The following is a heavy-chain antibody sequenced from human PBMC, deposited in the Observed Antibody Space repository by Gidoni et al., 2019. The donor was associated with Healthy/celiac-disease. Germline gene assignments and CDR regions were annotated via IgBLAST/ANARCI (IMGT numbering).Heavy chain of an antibody. CDR3: ASQLSGYSSSWYGVPYYYYYMDV. V-gene: IGHV1-46*01. D-gene: IGHD6-13*01. CDR2: INPSGGST. CDR1: GYTFTSYY. Sequence: QVQLVQSGAEVKKPGASVKVSCKAPGYTFTSYYMHWVRKAPGQGLECMGIINPSGGSTSYAQKFQGRVTMTRDTSTSTVYMELSSLRSEDTAVYYCASQLSGYSSSWYGVPYYYYYMDVWGKGTTVTVSS. J-gene: IGHJ6*03.